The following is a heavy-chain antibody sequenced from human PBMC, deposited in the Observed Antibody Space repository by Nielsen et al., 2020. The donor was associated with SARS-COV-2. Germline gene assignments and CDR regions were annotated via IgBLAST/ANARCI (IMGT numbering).Heavy chain of an antibody. CDR1: GFTLSRNS. CDR3: ARGPTGYSPYYFDY. CDR2: ISSSSTYT. J-gene: IGHJ4*02. V-gene: IGHV3-21*01. Sequence: GESLKISCVASGFTLSRNSMNWVRQAPGKGLEWVSSISSSSTYTYYADSLKGRFTISRDNAKNSLYLQMNSLRAEDTAVYYCARGPTGYSPYYFDYWGQGTLVTVSS. D-gene: IGHD3-9*01.